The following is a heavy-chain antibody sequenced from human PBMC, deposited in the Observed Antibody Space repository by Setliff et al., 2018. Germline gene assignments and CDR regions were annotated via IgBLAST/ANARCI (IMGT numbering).Heavy chain of an antibody. D-gene: IGHD2-2*01. J-gene: IGHJ6*03. Sequence: GGSLRLSCAASGFTFSSYGMHWVRQAPGKGLEWVAVIWYVGSNKYYADSVKGRFTISRDNSKNTLYLQMNSLRAEDTAVYYCAKMAGYCSSTSCSYYYYYMDVWGKGTTVTVS. CDR1: GFTFSSYG. CDR3: AKMAGYCSSTSCSYYYYYMDV. CDR2: IWYVGSNK. V-gene: IGHV3-33*06.